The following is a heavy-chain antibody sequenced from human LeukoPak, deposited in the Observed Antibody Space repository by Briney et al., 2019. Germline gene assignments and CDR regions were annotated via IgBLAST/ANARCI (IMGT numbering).Heavy chain of an antibody. D-gene: IGHD6-6*01. V-gene: IGHV1-69*01. CDR3: ARDGSSSPRYYYYYYMDV. Sequence: SSVKVSCKASGGTFSSYAISWVRQAPGQGLEWMGGIIPIFGTANYAQKFQGGVTITADESTSTAYMELSSLRSEDTAVYYCARDGSSSPRYYYYYYMDVWGKGTTVTVSS. CDR1: GGTFSSYA. CDR2: IIPIFGTA. J-gene: IGHJ6*03.